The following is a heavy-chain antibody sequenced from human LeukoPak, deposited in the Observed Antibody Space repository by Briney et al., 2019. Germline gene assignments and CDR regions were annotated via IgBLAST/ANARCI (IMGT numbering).Heavy chain of an antibody. CDR3: ARIRGDYVWGSYRPAWFDY. CDR2: IKQDGSEK. D-gene: IGHD3-16*02. Sequence: PGGSLRLSCAASGFTFSSYEMNWVRQAPGKGLEWVANIKQDGSEKYYVDSVKGRFTISRDNAKNSLYLQMNSLRAEDTAVYYCARIRGDYVWGSYRPAWFDYWGQGTLVTVSS. J-gene: IGHJ4*02. V-gene: IGHV3-7*01. CDR1: GFTFSSYE.